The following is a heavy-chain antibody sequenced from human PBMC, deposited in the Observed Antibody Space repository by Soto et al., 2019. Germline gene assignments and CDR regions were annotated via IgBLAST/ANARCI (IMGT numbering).Heavy chain of an antibody. CDR2: IIPIFGTA. CDR1: GGTFSSYA. Sequence: SVKVSCKASGGTFSSYAISWVRQAPGQGLEWMGGIIPIFGTANYAQKFQGRVTITADESTSTAYMELSSLRSEDTAVYYCARDFLVVVVAATPDGYYYGMDVWGQGTTVTVSS. J-gene: IGHJ6*02. CDR3: ARDFLVVVVAATPDGYYYGMDV. V-gene: IGHV1-69*13. D-gene: IGHD2-15*01.